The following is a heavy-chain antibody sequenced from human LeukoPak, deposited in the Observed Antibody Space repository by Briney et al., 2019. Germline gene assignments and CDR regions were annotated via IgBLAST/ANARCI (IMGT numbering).Heavy chain of an antibody. CDR1: GFSFISHY. D-gene: IGHD4-23*01. V-gene: IGHV3-7*01. J-gene: IGHJ4*02. CDR3: ARSSREAIYAYGGVFDR. CDR2: TKQDGNEK. Sequence: GGSLRLSWAGSGFSFISHYMTWVRQLPRKGLEWVATTKQDGNEKHYVDSVSGRFNISRDNDKNSLLLQMTSLRAEDTAIYYCARSSREAIYAYGGVFDRWGQGTLVTVSS.